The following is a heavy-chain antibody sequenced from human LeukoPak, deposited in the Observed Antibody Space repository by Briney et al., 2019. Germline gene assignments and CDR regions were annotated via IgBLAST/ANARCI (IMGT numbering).Heavy chain of an antibody. Sequence: GGSLRLSCAASGFTFSNYWMTWVRQAPGKGLEWVANINQDGSKEYYMDSVKARFTISRDNAKNSLSLQMNSLRAEDTAVYYCVRDGGVSGYDLLDYWGQGTLVTVSS. CDR3: VRDGGVSGYDLLDY. V-gene: IGHV3-7*01. CDR2: INQDGSKE. CDR1: GFTFSNYW. D-gene: IGHD5-12*01. J-gene: IGHJ4*02.